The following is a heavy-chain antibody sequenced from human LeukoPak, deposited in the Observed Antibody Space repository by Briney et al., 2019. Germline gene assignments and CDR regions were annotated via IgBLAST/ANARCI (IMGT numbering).Heavy chain of an antibody. V-gene: IGHV1-8*01. CDR1: GSTFTSYD. CDR2: MNHNSGNT. Sequence: GASVTLSFKASGSTFTSYDINCVRQATGQRPERMGGMNHNSGNTGYAQKFQGRFTMTRNTSISTAYMELSSLRSEDTAVYYCARGYTVRGGRGAFDIWGQGAMVTVSS. D-gene: IGHD3-10*01. J-gene: IGHJ3*02. CDR3: ARGYTVRGGRGAFDI.